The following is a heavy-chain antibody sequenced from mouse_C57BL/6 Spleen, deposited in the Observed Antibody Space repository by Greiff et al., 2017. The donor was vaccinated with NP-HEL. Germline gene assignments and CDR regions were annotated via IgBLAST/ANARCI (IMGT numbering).Heavy chain of an antibody. J-gene: IGHJ2*01. CDR2: ISDGGSYT. CDR3: ARDLLLGRSFDY. V-gene: IGHV5-4*01. CDR1: GFTFSSYA. Sequence: EVKVEESGGGLVKPGGSLKLSCAASGFTFSSYAMSWVRQTPEKRLEWVATISDGGSYTYYPDNVKGRFTISRDNAKNNLYLQMSHLKSEDTAMYYCARDLLLGRSFDYWGQGTTLTVSS. D-gene: IGHD4-1*01.